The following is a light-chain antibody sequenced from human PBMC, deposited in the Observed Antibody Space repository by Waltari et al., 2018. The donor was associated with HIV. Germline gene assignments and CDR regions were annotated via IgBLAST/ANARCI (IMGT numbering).Light chain of an antibody. Sequence: QAVVTQEPSLTVSPGGTVTLTCGSSTGAVTSGHYPYWFQQKPGQAPRTLIFDTSNTHSWTPARCSGSLLGGKAALTLSGAQPEDEAGYYCLLSYRGARVFGGGTKLTVL. CDR1: TGAVTSGHY. CDR2: DTS. CDR3: LLSYRGARV. V-gene: IGLV7-46*01. J-gene: IGLJ2*01.